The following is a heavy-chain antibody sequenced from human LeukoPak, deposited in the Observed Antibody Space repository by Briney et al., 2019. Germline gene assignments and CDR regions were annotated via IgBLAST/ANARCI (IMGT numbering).Heavy chain of an antibody. V-gene: IGHV3-23*01. D-gene: IGHD3-22*01. CDR3: AKDTHYYDSSGYSFSFDF. J-gene: IGHJ3*01. Sequence: GGSLRLSCAASGFTFSSYAMSWVRQAPGKGLEWVSAISGSGGSTYYADSVKGRFTISRDNSKNTLYLQMNSLRAEDTAVYYCAKDTHYYDSSGYSFSFDFWGQGTMVTVSS. CDR1: GFTFSSYA. CDR2: ISGSGGST.